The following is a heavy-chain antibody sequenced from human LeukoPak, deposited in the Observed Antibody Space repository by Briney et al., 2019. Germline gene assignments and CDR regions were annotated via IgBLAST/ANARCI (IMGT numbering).Heavy chain of an antibody. V-gene: IGHV4-38-2*01. CDR1: GCSISSGYY. Sequence: SETLSLTCAVSGCSISSGYYWGWIRQPPGKGLEWIGSIYHSGSTYYNPSLKSRVTISVDTSKNQFSLKLSSVTAADTAVYYCARARIAAAAEYFDYWGQGTLVTVSS. J-gene: IGHJ4*02. D-gene: IGHD6-13*01. CDR3: ARARIAAAAEYFDY. CDR2: IYHSGST.